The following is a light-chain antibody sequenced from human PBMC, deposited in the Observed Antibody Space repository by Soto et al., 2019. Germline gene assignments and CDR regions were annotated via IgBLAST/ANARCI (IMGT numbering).Light chain of an antibody. V-gene: IGKV1-5*03. J-gene: IGKJ2*01. CDR3: LQYNSHPYT. CDR2: KTS. CDR1: QNVNIW. Sequence: DIQVTQSPSTLSAYVGDRVIITCRASQNVNIWLAWYQQRPREAPKLLIYKTSSLESGVPSRFSGSGSGTEFTLTISRLEPDDFGTYFCLQYNSHPYTFGQGTKLEIK.